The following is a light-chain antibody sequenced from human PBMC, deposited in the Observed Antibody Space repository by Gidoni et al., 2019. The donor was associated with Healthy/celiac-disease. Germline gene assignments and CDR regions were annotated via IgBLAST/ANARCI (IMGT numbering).Light chain of an antibody. V-gene: IGLV1-40*01. Sequence: QPVLTPPPPASGAPGQRVTIPCTGSSTNIGAGYDVHWYQQLPGTAPKLLIYGNSNRPSGVPDRFSGSKSGTSASLAITGLQAEDEADYYCQSYDSSLSGWVFGGGTKLTVL. CDR2: GNS. CDR3: QSYDSSLSGWV. J-gene: IGLJ3*02. CDR1: STNIGAGYD.